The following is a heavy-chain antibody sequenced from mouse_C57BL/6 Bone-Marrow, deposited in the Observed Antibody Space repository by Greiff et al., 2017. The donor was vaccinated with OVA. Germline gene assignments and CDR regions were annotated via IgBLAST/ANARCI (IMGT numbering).Heavy chain of an antibody. J-gene: IGHJ4*01. CDR3: TTTTVVALYYYAMDY. D-gene: IGHD1-1*01. CDR2: IDPENGDT. V-gene: IGHV14-4*01. CDR1: GFNIKDDY. Sequence: EVKLQQSGAELVRPGASVKLSCTASGFNIKDDYMHWVKQRPEQGLEWIGWIDPENGDTEYASKFQGKATITADTSSNTAYLQLSSLTSEDTAVYYCTTTTVVALYYYAMDYWGQGTSVTVSS.